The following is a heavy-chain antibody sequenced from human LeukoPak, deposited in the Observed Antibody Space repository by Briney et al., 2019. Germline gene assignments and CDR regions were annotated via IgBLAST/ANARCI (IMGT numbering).Heavy chain of an antibody. CDR1: GYIFTGYY. Sequence: GASVKVSCKASGYIFTGYYMHWVRQAPGQGLEWMGGIIPIFGTANYAQKFQGRVTITADESTSTAYMELSSLRSEDTAVYYCAGTRVPAAMPTDYWGQGTPVTVSS. D-gene: IGHD2-2*01. V-gene: IGHV1-69*13. CDR3: AGTRVPAAMPTDY. CDR2: IIPIFGTA. J-gene: IGHJ4*02.